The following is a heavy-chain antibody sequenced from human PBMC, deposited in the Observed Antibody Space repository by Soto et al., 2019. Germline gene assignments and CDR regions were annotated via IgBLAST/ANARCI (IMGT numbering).Heavy chain of an antibody. J-gene: IGHJ5*02. CDR2: VYYSGTT. CDR1: GDSINRGGFY. V-gene: IGHV4-31*03. D-gene: IGHD3-10*01. Sequence: QVQLQESGPGLVKPSQTLSLTCTVSGDSINRGGFYWSWIRLLPGTGLEWIGYVYYSGTTYYNPSSKSRITITVHRSKNVCSLTSSSAAAADSAVYYCARGKGSWRARDWFARWGRGTLALVSS. CDR3: ARGKGSWRARDWFAR.